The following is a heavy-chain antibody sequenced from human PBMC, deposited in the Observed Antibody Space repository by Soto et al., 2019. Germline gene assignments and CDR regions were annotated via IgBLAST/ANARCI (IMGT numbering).Heavy chain of an antibody. CDR2: VIDSGSNT. V-gene: IGHV3-23*01. CDR1: GFTCSAYA. J-gene: IGHJ4*02. Sequence: GGSLRLSCAASGFTCSAYAMSWVRQAPGKGLEWVSSVIDSGSNTHYANSVKGRFTISRDSSKNTLFLQMNSLRAEDTAVYYCAKGSHFDSWGQGALVTVS. CDR3: AKGSHFDS.